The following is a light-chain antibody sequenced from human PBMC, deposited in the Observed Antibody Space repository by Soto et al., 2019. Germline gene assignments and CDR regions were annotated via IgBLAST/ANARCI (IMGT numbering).Light chain of an antibody. V-gene: IGKV3-20*01. CDR1: QSVSDNY. J-gene: IGKJ1*01. CDR3: QQYGSSPPLT. CDR2: GAF. Sequence: EIVLTQSPGTLSLSPGERATLSCRASQSVSDNYLAWYQQKPGQAPRLLIYGAFTRATGIPDRFSGSGSGTDFSLTISRLEPEDFAVYYCQQYGSSPPLTFXQGTKVDIK.